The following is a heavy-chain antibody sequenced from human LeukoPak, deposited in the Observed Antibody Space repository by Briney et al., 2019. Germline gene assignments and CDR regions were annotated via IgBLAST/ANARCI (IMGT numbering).Heavy chain of an antibody. Sequence: ASVKVSCKASGYTFTSYYMHWVRQAPGQRLEWMGWITTGNGNTKYLQKFQGRVTFTRDTSATTAYMELSSLSSEDTAVYYCVLADYGDYWGQGTLVTVSS. CDR1: GYTFTSYY. J-gene: IGHJ4*02. CDR2: ITTGNGNT. V-gene: IGHV1-3*04. CDR3: VLADYGDY.